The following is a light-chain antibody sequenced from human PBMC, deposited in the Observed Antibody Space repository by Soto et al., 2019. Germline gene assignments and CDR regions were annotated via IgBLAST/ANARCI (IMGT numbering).Light chain of an antibody. Sequence: DIQMTQSPSTLSASVGDRVTITCRASQSISSRLAWYQQKPGKAPKLLIYKASSLESGVPSRFSGSGSGTEFTLTISSLQPDDFATYYCQQYNSYPYTFGQGTKVDSK. CDR3: QQYNSYPYT. CDR1: QSISSR. CDR2: KAS. J-gene: IGKJ2*01. V-gene: IGKV1-5*03.